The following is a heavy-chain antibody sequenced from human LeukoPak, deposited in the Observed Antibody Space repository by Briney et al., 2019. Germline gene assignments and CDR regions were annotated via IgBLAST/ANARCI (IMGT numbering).Heavy chain of an antibody. D-gene: IGHD3-10*01. J-gene: IGHJ4*02. CDR3: ARSPIGYYGSGSYWGAYFDY. CDR2: INSDGSST. Sequence: GGSLRLSCAASGFTFSSYWMHWVRQAPGKGLVWVSRINSDGSSTSYADSVKGRFTISRDNAKNSLYLQMNSLRAEDTAVYYCARSPIGYYGSGSYWGAYFDYWGQGTLVTVSS. V-gene: IGHV3-74*01. CDR1: GFTFSSYW.